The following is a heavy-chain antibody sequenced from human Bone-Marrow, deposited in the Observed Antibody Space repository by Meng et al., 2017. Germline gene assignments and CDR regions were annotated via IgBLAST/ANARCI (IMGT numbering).Heavy chain of an antibody. CDR1: GGSISSPNW. Sequence: QVQLQGSGPGRGKPSGTLSLTCAGSGGSISSPNWWSWVRQPPGRGLEWIGEIYHSGSTTYNPSLLSRVTISVDKSKNQFSLKLSSVTAADTAIYYCARVIYRPSGHNYFDPWGQGTLVTVSS. V-gene: IGHV4-4*02. J-gene: IGHJ5*02. CDR3: ARVIYRPSGHNYFDP. D-gene: IGHD1-26*01. CDR2: IYHSGST.